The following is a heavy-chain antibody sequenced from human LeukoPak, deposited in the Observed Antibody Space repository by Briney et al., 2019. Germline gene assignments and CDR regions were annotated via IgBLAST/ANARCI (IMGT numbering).Heavy chain of an antibody. CDR3: ASGELDSLYFFDY. CDR2: IHTDGIST. J-gene: IGHJ4*02. D-gene: IGHD1-1*01. CDR1: GFTFSSYA. Sequence: GGSLRLSCAASGFTFSSYAMSWVRQAPGKGLVWVSRIHTDGISTTYADSVKGRFTISGDNAKNTLYLQMNSLRAEDTAVYFCASGELDSLYFFDYWGQGTLVTVSS. V-gene: IGHV3-74*01.